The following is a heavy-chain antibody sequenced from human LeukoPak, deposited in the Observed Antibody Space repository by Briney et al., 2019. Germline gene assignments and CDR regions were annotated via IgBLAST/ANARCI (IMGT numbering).Heavy chain of an antibody. CDR1: GYRFTNYW. J-gene: IGHJ5*02. CDR3: ARQEGYWFDP. V-gene: IGHV5-51*01. Sequence: GESLKISCKGSGYRFTNYWIGWVRQMPGKGLEWMGIIHPGDSDTRYSPSFQGQVTFSADKSISTAYLQWSSLKASDSAMYYCARQEGYWFDPWGQGTLVTVSS. CDR2: IHPGDSDT.